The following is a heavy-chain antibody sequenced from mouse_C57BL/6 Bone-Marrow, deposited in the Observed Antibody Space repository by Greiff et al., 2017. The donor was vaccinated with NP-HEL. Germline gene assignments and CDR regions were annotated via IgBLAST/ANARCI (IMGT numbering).Heavy chain of an antibody. J-gene: IGHJ1*03. CDR2: FYPGSGSI. CDR1: GYTFTEYT. Sequence: LVKPGASVKLSCKASGYTFTEYTIHWVKQRSGQGLEWIGWFYPGSGSIKYNEKFKDKATLTADKSSSTVYMELSRLTSEDSAVYFCARHGFYYGSRYWYFDVWGTGTTVTVSS. CDR3: ARHGFYYGSRYWYFDV. V-gene: IGHV1-62-2*01. D-gene: IGHD1-1*01.